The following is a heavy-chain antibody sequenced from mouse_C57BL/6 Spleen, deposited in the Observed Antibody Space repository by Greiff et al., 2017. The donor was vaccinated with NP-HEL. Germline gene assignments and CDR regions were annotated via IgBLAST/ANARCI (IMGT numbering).Heavy chain of an antibody. D-gene: IGHD1-1*02. Sequence: QVQLKESGAELARPGASVKLSCKASGYTFTSYGISWVKQRTGQGLEWIGEIYPRSGNTYYNEKFKGKATLTADKSSSTAYMELRSLTSEDSAVYFCARTGGGAMDYWGQGTSVTVSS. V-gene: IGHV1-81*01. CDR3: ARTGGGAMDY. J-gene: IGHJ4*01. CDR1: GYTFTSYG. CDR2: IYPRSGNT.